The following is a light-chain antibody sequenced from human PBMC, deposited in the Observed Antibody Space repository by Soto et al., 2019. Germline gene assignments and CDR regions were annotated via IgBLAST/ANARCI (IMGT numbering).Light chain of an antibody. CDR2: GAS. J-gene: IGKJ2*01. CDR3: QETYGTPYT. CDR1: QSVDIN. Sequence: TQSPATLSVSPGERVTLSCRASQSVDINLAWYQQRPGKAPRLLIFGASSLQSGVPSRFSGSGSGTDFTLAISSLQPEDVATYYCQETYGTPYTFGQGTTLQI. V-gene: IGKV1-39*01.